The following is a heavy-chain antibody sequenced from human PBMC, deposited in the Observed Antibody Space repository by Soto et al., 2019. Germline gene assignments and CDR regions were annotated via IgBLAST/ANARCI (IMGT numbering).Heavy chain of an antibody. V-gene: IGHV4-31*03. J-gene: IGHJ4*02. CDR1: GGSISSGGYY. CDR2: IYYSGST. CDR3: ARDDEDYFDY. Sequence: SETLSLTCTVSGGSISSGGYYWSWIRQHPGKGLEWIGYIYYSGSTYYNPSLKSRVTISVDTSKNQFSLKLSSVTAADTAVYYCARDDEDYFDYWGQGTLVTVSS.